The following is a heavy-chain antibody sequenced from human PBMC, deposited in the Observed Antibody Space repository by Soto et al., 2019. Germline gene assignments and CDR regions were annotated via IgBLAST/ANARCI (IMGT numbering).Heavy chain of an antibody. Sequence: QVQLVQSGAEVREPGALVKVSCKASGYIFTSLDINWVRQTTGQGLEWMGWMQPSSGRTGYAQKFQGRVTMTRDTSINTAYMELSSLTSDDTAFYYCARGVTAGVDYWGQGTLVTVSS. J-gene: IGHJ4*02. V-gene: IGHV1-8*01. D-gene: IGHD1-26*01. CDR1: GYIFTSLD. CDR2: MQPSSGRT. CDR3: ARGVTAGVDY.